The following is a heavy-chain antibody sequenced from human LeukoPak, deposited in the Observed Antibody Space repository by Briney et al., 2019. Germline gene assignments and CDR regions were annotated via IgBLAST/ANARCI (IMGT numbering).Heavy chain of an antibody. CDR2: IYYSGNT. CDR1: GGSISSSSDY. Sequence: SETLSLTCTVSGGSISSSSDYWGWIRQPPGKGLEWVGSIYYSGNTYYNPSLKSRVTISVDTSKNQFTLKLSSVAAADRAVYYCARRRYDSSGYNFDYWGQGTLVTVSS. J-gene: IGHJ4*02. CDR3: ARRRYDSSGYNFDY. D-gene: IGHD3-22*01. V-gene: IGHV4-39*01.